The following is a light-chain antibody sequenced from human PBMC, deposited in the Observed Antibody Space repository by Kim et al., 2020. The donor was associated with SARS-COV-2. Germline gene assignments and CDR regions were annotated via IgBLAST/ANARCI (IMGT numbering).Light chain of an antibody. CDR2: GEN. J-gene: IGLJ3*02. V-gene: IGLV3-19*01. CDR3: SSPDNSGSNEV. CDR1: SLISYY. Sequence: AVGQTVSITCQEDSLISYYAGWYQQKQAQAAALVIYGENNRPSGSPDRFSGATSGSTAALTTTGAQAEDEADYYCSSPDNSGSNEVFGGGTKLTVL.